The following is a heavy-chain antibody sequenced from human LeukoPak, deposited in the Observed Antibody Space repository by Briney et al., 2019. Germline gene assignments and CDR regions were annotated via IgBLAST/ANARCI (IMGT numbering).Heavy chain of an antibody. CDR1: DYTFSSYG. J-gene: IGHJ4*02. D-gene: IGHD3-10*01. CDR3: ARGPSHYFGAGSAPKDFDY. Sequence: ASVKVSCKASDYTFSSYGIHWVRQAPGQGPEWMGWISAYNGNRDYALKFQGRVTMATDTSTNTAQMELRSLRSDDTAVYYCARGPSHYFGAGSAPKDFDYWGQGTLLIVSS. CDR2: ISAYNGNR. V-gene: IGHV1-18*01.